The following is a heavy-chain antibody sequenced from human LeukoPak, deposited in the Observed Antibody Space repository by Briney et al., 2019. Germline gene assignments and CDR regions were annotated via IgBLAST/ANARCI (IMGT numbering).Heavy chain of an antibody. J-gene: IGHJ6*03. Sequence: GGSLRLSCAASGSTVSSNYMSWVRQAPGKGLEWVSVIYSGGSTYYADSVKGRFTISRDNSKNTLYLQMNSLRAEDTAVYYCARGSVPAAIYYYYYYMDVWGKGTTVTVSS. CDR1: GSTVSSNY. D-gene: IGHD2-2*01. CDR2: IYSGGST. V-gene: IGHV3-53*01. CDR3: ARGSVPAAIYYYYYYMDV.